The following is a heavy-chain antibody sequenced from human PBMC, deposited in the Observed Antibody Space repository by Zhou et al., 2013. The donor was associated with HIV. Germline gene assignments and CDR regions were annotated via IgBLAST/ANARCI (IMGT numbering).Heavy chain of an antibody. CDR2: IYYSGST. D-gene: IGHD7-27*01. J-gene: IGHJ6*03. V-gene: IGHV4-59*11. CDR1: GGSISSHY. Sequence: QVQLQGSGPGLVKPSETLSLTCTVSGGSISSHYWSWIRQPPGKGLEWIGYIYYSGSTNYNPSLKSRVTISVDTSKNQFSLKLSSVTAADTAVYYCARGRTGDRVVYYYYYMDVWGKGTTVTVSS. CDR3: ARGRTGDRVVYYYYYMDV.